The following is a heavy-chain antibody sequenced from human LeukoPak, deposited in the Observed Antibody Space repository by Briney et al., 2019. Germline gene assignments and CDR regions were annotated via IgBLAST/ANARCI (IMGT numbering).Heavy chain of an antibody. CDR3: ARDLRTYDILTGYYMGDGMDV. CDR2: INPNSGGT. CDR1: GYTFTGYY. Sequence: ASVKVSCKASGYTFTGYYMHWVRQAPGQGLEWMGRINPNSGGTNYAQKFQGRVTMTRDTSISTAYMELSRLRSDDTAVYYCARDLRTYDILTGYYMGDGMDVWGQGTTVTVSS. J-gene: IGHJ6*02. D-gene: IGHD3-9*01. V-gene: IGHV1-2*06.